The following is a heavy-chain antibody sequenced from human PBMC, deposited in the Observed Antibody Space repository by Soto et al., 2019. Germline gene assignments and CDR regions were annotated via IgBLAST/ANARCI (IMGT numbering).Heavy chain of an antibody. CDR1: GFIFGDYA. CDR2: IRSKAYGGTT. J-gene: IGHJ4*02. V-gene: IGHV3-49*03. D-gene: IGHD3-3*01. CDR3: TRTTTYYDFWSGYPNYYFDY. Sequence: GGSLRLSCTASGFIFGDYAMSWFRQAPGKGLEWVGFIRSKAYGGTTEYAASVKGRFTISRDDSKSIAYLQMNSLQTEDTAVYYCTRTTTYYDFWSGYPNYYFDYWGQGTLVTVSS.